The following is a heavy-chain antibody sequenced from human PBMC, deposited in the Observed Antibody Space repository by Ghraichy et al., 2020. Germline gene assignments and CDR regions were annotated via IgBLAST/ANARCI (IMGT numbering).Heavy chain of an antibody. CDR3: ARDEDYYGSGPSYY. V-gene: IGHV1-3*01. Sequence: ASVKVSCKASGNTFTSYAMHWVRHAPGQMREWMGWINAGNGNTKYSQKIQGRVTITRDTSASTAYMELSSLRSEDTAVYYCARDEDYYGSGPSYYWGQGTLVTVSS. D-gene: IGHD3-10*01. CDR2: INAGNGNT. CDR1: GNTFTSYA. J-gene: IGHJ4*02.